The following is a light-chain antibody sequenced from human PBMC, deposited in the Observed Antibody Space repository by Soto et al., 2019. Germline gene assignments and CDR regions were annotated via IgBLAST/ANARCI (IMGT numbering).Light chain of an antibody. J-gene: IGKJ2*01. Sequence: EIVMTQSPATLSLSPGERATLSCRASQSVSSYLAWYQQKPGQAPRLLIYDASNRATGIPARFSGSGSGTDFTLTISSLEPEDFAVYYCQQRSNWLMYTFGQGTKV. V-gene: IGKV3-11*01. CDR1: QSVSSY. CDR2: DAS. CDR3: QQRSNWLMYT.